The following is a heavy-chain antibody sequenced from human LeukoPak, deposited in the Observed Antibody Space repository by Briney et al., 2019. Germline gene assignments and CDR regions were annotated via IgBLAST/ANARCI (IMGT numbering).Heavy chain of an antibody. D-gene: IGHD4-11*01. CDR2: IIPIFGTA. CDR1: GGTFSSYA. Sequence: SVKVSCKASGGTFSSYAISWVRQAPGQGLEWMGGIIPIFGTANHAQKFQGRVTITADESTSTAYMELSSLRSEDTAVYYCARDRVTTEIRSAFDIWGQGTMVTVSS. J-gene: IGHJ3*02. V-gene: IGHV1-69*01. CDR3: ARDRVTTEIRSAFDI.